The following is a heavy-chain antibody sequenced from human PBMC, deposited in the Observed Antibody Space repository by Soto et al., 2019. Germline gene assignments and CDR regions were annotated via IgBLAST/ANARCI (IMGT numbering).Heavy chain of an antibody. V-gene: IGHV1-2*02. CDR3: ARAPYYYDSSGYFDAFDI. CDR1: GYTFTGYY. Sequence: ASVKVSCKASGYTFTGYYMHWVRQAPGQGLEGMGWINPNSGGTNYAQKFQGRVTMTMDTSISTAYMELSRLRSADTAVYYCARAPYYYDSSGYFDAFDIWGQGTMVTVSS. CDR2: INPNSGGT. J-gene: IGHJ3*02. D-gene: IGHD3-22*01.